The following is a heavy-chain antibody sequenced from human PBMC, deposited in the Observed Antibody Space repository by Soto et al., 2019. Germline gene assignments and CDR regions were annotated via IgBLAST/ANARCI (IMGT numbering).Heavy chain of an antibody. CDR1: GGSISSSSYY. J-gene: IGHJ6*02. D-gene: IGHD5-18*01. V-gene: IGHV4-39*07. CDR3: AREKVDTAMVNYYYYYGMDV. CDR2: IYYSGST. Sequence: SETLSPTCTVSGGSISSSSYYWGWIRQPPGKGLEWIGSIYYSGSTYYNPSLKSRVTISVDTSKNQFSLKLSSVTAADTAVYYCAREKVDTAMVNYYYYYGMDVWGQGTTVTVSS.